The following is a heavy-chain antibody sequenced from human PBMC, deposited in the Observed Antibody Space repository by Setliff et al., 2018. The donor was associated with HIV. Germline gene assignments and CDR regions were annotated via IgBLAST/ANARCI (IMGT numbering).Heavy chain of an antibody. V-gene: IGHV4-38-2*01. Sequence: SQTLSLTCAVSGYSVSSGYYWAWIRQPPGKGLEWIGTLFHSGSTYYNPSLKSRVTISVDTSKNQFSLKLTSVTAADMALYYCARQQTALFVDYWGQGTLVTAPQ. D-gene: IGHD2-21*02. J-gene: IGHJ4*02. CDR3: ARQQTALFVDY. CDR2: LFHSGST. CDR1: GYSVSSGYY.